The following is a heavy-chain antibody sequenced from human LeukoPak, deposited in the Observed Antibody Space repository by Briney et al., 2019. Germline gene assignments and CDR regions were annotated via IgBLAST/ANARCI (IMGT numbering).Heavy chain of an antibody. CDR1: GYTFTSYG. V-gene: IGHV1-18*01. D-gene: IGHD4-23*01. CDR3: ARNDYGGNSGYFQH. J-gene: IGHJ1*01. CDR2: ISAYNGNT. Sequence: ASVKVSCKASGYTFTSYGISWVRQAPGQGLEWVGWISAYNGNTNYAQKLQGRVTMTTDTSTSTAYMELSSLRSEDTAVYYCARNDYGGNSGYFQHWGQGTLVTVSS.